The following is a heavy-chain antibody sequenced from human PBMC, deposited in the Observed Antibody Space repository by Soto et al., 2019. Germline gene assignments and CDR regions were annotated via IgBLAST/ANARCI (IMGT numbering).Heavy chain of an antibody. CDR2: ISYDGSNK. V-gene: IGHV3-30*18. J-gene: IGHJ4*02. Sequence: QVQLVESGGGVVQPGRSLRLSCAASGFTFSSYGMHWVRQAPGTGLEWVAVISYDGSNKYYADSVKGRFTISRDNSKNTLYLQMNSLRAEDTAVYYCAKEPGGSSGYYDGFYFDYWGQGTLVTVSS. CDR1: GFTFSSYG. CDR3: AKEPGGSSGYYDGFYFDY. D-gene: IGHD3-22*01.